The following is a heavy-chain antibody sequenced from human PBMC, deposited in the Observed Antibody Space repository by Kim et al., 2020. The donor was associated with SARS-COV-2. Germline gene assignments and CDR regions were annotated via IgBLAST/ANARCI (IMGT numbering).Heavy chain of an antibody. D-gene: IGHD5-12*01. CDR1: GYTFTSYY. J-gene: IGHJ1*01. Sequence: ASVKVSCKASGYTFTSYYIHWVRQAPGHGLECMGIINPSGGSTTYAQNFQGRVTMTRDTSTSTVYMELGSLRSEDTAVYYCARDSRRDGYNSLGKHWGQGTLVTVSS. V-gene: IGHV1-46*01. CDR3: ARDSRRDGYNSLGKH. CDR2: INPSGGST.